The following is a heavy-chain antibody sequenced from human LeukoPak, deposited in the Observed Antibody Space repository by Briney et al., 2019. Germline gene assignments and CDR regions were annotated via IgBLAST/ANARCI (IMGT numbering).Heavy chain of an antibody. J-gene: IGHJ5*02. V-gene: IGHV4-34*01. D-gene: IGHD3-10*01. CDR2: INHSGST. Sequence: PSETLSLTCAVYGGSFSGYYWSWIRQPPGKGLEWIGEINHSGSTNYNPSLKSRVTISVDTSKNQFSLKLSSVTAADTAVYYCGGIRVFPRFGEAPPPWGQGTLVTVSS. CDR3: GGIRVFPRFGEAPPP. CDR1: GGSFSGYY.